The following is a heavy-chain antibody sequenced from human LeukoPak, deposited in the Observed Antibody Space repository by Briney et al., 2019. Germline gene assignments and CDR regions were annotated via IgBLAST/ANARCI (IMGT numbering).Heavy chain of an antibody. Sequence: ASVKVSCKASGYTFISYSMNWVRQAPGQGLEWMGWINPNSGGTNYAQKFQGRVTMTRDTSISTAYMELSRLRSDDTAVYYCARDLGYSYGSLVHAFDIWGQGTMVTVSS. D-gene: IGHD5-18*01. J-gene: IGHJ3*02. V-gene: IGHV1-2*02. CDR2: INPNSGGT. CDR1: GYTFISYS. CDR3: ARDLGYSYGSLVHAFDI.